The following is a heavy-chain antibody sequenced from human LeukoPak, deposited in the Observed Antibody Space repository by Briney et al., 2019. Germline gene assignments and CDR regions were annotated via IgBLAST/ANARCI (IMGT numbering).Heavy chain of an antibody. D-gene: IGHD6-13*01. V-gene: IGHV4-59*01. CDR2: IYYSGST. Sequence: PSETLSLTCTVSGGSISSYYWSWIRQPPGKGLEWIGYIYYSGSTNYNPSLKSRVTISVDTSKNQFFLKLSSVTAADTAVYYCARVIAAADHFDYWGQGTLVTVSS. CDR1: GGSISSYY. CDR3: ARVIAAADHFDY. J-gene: IGHJ4*02.